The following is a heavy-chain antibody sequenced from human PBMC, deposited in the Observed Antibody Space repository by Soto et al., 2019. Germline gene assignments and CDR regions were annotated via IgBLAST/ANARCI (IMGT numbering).Heavy chain of an antibody. CDR3: ARGRSGSYYEYYFDY. J-gene: IGHJ4*02. CDR2: IYSGGST. V-gene: IGHV3-53*01. D-gene: IGHD1-26*01. Sequence: PGGSLRLSCAASGFTVISNYMSWVRQAPGKGLEWVSVIYSGGSTYYADSVKGRFTISRDNSKNTLYLQMNSLRAEDTAVYYCARGRSGSYYEYYFDYWGQGTLVTVSS. CDR1: GFTVISNY.